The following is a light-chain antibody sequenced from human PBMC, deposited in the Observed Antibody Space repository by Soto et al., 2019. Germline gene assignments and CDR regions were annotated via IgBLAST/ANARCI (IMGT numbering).Light chain of an antibody. CDR3: SSYAGSHGV. CDR2: EVS. J-gene: IGLJ1*01. CDR1: SSDVGGYNY. V-gene: IGLV2-8*01. Sequence: QSALTQPPSASGSPGQSVTISCTGTSSDVGGYNYVSLYQQHPGKAPKLMIYEVSKRPSGVPDRFSGSKSGNTASLTVSGLQAEEEADYYCSSYAGSHGVFGTGTKVTVL.